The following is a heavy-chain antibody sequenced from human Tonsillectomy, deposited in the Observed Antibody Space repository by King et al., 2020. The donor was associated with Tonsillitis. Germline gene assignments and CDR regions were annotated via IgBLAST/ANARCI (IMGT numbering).Heavy chain of an antibody. CDR3: ARDQSPGDSSGYLNY. CDR1: GFTFSSYA. D-gene: IGHD3-22*01. V-gene: IGHV3-30-3*01. CDR2: ISYDGSDK. Sequence: QLVQSGGGVVQPGRSLRLSCAASGFTFSSYAMHWVRQAPGKGLEWVAVISYDGSDKYYVDSVKGRFTISRDYSKNTVYLKMNSLRAEDTAVYYCARDQSPGDSSGYLNYWGQGTLVTVSS. J-gene: IGHJ4*02.